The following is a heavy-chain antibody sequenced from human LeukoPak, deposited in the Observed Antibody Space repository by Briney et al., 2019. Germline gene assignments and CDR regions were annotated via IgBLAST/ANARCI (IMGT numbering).Heavy chain of an antibody. V-gene: IGHV1-18*01. CDR3: ARDSGYGPFDY. CDR2: ISAYNGNT. D-gene: IGHD5-12*01. J-gene: IGHJ4*02. Sequence: ASVKVSCKASGYTFTSYGISWVRQSPGQGLEWMGWISAYNGNTNYAQKLQGRVTMTTDTSTSTAYMELSRLRSDDTAVYYCARDSGYGPFDYWGQGTLVTVSS. CDR1: GYTFTSYG.